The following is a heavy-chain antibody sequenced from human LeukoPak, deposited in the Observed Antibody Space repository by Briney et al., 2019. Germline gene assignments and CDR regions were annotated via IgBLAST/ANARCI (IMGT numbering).Heavy chain of an antibody. CDR3: TTDYYDYVWGSYRPDY. CDR1: GFTFSNAW. CDR2: IKSKTDGETT. D-gene: IGHD3-16*02. Sequence: GGSHRLSCAASGFTFSNAWMTWVRQAPGQGLEWVARIKSKTDGETTDYAAPVKGRFTISRDDSKNTLYLQMNSLKTEDTAVYYCTTDYYDYVWGSYRPDYWGQGTLVTVSS. V-gene: IGHV3-15*01. J-gene: IGHJ4*02.